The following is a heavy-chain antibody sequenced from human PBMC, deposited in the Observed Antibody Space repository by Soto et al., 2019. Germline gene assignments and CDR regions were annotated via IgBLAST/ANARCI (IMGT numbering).Heavy chain of an antibody. Sequence: VGSPRLSCASSVFTFSSYAMHCVRQSPGKWLEWVAVISYDGSNKYYADSVKGRFTISRDNSKNTLYLQMNSLRAEDTAVYYCARDRYYDSSGYYFSRYWGQRTLVMVSS. CDR1: VFTFSSYA. V-gene: IGHV3-30-3*01. J-gene: IGHJ4*02. D-gene: IGHD3-22*01. CDR2: ISYDGSNK. CDR3: ARDRYYDSSGYYFSRY.